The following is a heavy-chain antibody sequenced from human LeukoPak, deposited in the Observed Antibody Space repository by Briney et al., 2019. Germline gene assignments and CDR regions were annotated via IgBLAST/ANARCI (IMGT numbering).Heavy chain of an antibody. V-gene: IGHV4-59*08. CDR3: ARRVAVAGPIDY. D-gene: IGHD6-19*01. Sequence: PSETLSLTCTVSGGSISTYYWSWIRQPPGKGLEWIGYIYYGGSTNYNPSLKSRVTISVDTSKNQFSLKLSSVTAADTAVYYCARRVAVAGPIDYWGQGTLVTVSS. CDR2: IYYGGST. J-gene: IGHJ4*02. CDR1: GGSISTYY.